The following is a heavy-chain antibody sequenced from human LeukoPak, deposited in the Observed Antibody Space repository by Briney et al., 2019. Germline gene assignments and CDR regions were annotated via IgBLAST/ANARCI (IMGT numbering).Heavy chain of an antibody. CDR2: IHQAGGEK. V-gene: IGHV3-7*01. CDR3: ARQSGSADY. D-gene: IGHD1-26*01. Sequence: GSLRLSCVASGFTFSHYWMTWVRQTPEKGLEWVVSIHQAGGEKYFVDSVKGRFTISRDNAKNSLYLQMNSLRAEDTAVYYCARQSGSADYWGQGTLVTVSS. J-gene: IGHJ4*02. CDR1: GFTFSHYW.